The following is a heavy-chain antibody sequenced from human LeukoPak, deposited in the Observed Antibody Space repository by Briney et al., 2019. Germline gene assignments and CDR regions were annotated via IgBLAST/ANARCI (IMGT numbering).Heavy chain of an antibody. CDR1: GFTFSSYS. D-gene: IGHD5-24*01. J-gene: IGHJ4*02. V-gene: IGHV3-21*01. CDR2: ISSSSSYI. Sequence: GGSLRLSCAAYGFTFSSYSMNWVRQAPGKGLEWVSSISSSSSYIYYADSVKGRFTISRDNAKNSLYLQMNSLRAEDTAVYYCARALADGYNSSPFRNWGQGTLVTVSS. CDR3: ARALADGYNSSPFRN.